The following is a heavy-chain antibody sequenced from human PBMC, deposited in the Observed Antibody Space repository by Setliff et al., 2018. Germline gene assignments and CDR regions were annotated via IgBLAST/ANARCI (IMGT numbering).Heavy chain of an antibody. CDR1: GYTFTSYA. CDR2: IHTNTGNP. Sequence: ASVKVSCKASGYTFTSYAMNWVRQAPGQGLEWMGWIHTNTGNPTYAQGFTGRFVFSLDTSVSTAYLQITSLKAEDTAVYYCARDLYSSSSGGFYYYNYYMDVWGKGTRSPSP. J-gene: IGHJ6*03. D-gene: IGHD6-6*01. V-gene: IGHV7-4-1*02. CDR3: ARDLYSSSSGGFYYYNYYMDV.